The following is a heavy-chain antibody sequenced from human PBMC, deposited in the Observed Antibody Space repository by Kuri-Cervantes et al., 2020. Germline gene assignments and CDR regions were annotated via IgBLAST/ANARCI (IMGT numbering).Heavy chain of an antibody. CDR1: GGSISSYY. CDR3: ARIRNWFDP. D-gene: IGHD3-16*01. CDR2: IYYSGST. V-gene: IGHV4-59*08. J-gene: IGHJ5*02. Sequence: SETLSLTCTVSGGSISSYYWSWIRQPPGKGLEWIGYIYYSGSTNYNPSLKSRVTISVDTSKNQFSLKLSSVTAADTAVYNCARIRNWFDPWGQGTLVTVSS.